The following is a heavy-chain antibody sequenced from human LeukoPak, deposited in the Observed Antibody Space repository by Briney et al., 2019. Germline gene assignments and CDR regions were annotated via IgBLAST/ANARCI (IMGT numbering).Heavy chain of an antibody. CDR2: IIPIFGTA. CDR3: ARGDNYYDSSGYYY. Sequence: GASVKVSCKASGGTFSSYAISWVRQAPGQGLEWMGRIIPIFGTANYAQKFQGRVTITTDESTSTAYMELSRLRSEDTAVYYCARGDNYYDSSGYYYWGQGTLVTVSS. D-gene: IGHD3-22*01. V-gene: IGHV1-69*05. CDR1: GGTFSSYA. J-gene: IGHJ4*02.